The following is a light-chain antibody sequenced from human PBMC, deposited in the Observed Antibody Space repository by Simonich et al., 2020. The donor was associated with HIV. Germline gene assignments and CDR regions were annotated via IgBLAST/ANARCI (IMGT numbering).Light chain of an antibody. J-gene: IGLJ3*02. Sequence: SYELTQPPSVSLSPGQTARITCSGDSLPEQYAYWYPQKSGQAPLLVIYEDSKRTSGIPERFSGSSSGTMATLTISGAQVEDEADYYCYSTDSSDNHLWVFGGGTKLTVL. V-gene: IGLV3-10*01. CDR1: SLPEQY. CDR2: EDS. CDR3: YSTDSSDNHLWV.